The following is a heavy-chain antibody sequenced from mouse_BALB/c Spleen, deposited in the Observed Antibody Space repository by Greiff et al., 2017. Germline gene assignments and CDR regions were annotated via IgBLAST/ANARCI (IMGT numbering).Heavy chain of an antibody. D-gene: IGHD1-1*01. CDR1: GDSITSGY. CDR3: ARSGYYGSSYFAY. Sequence: EVKLEESGPSLVKPSQTLSLTCSVTGDSITSGYWNWIRKFPGNKLEYMGYISYSGSTYYNPSLKSRISITRDTSKNQYYLQLNSVTTEDTATYYCARSGYYGSSYFAYWGQGTLVTVSA. J-gene: IGHJ3*01. V-gene: IGHV3-8*02. CDR2: ISYSGST.